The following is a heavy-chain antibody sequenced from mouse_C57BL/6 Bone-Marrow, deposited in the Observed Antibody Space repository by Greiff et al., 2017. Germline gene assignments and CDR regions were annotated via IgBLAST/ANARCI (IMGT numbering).Heavy chain of an antibody. CDR3: ARQPTAYDGAMDY. CDR2: INSDGGST. V-gene: IGHV5-2*01. D-gene: IGHD1-2*01. Sequence: EVKLVESGGGLVQPGESLKLSCESNEYEFPSHDMSWVRKTPEKRLELVAAINSDGGSTYYPDTMERRFIISRDNTKKTLYLQMSSLRSEDTAVYYCARQPTAYDGAMDYWGQGTSVTVSS. CDR1: EYEFPSHD. J-gene: IGHJ4*01.